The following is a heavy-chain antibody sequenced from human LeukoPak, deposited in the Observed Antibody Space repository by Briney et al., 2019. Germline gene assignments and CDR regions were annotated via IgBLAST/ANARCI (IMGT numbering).Heavy chain of an antibody. Sequence: SETLSLTCTVSGGSINSHTYYWGWIRQTPGKGLEWIGHIYDSGSTYYNASLKSRVTIYVDSSKNQFSLSLTSVTAADTAVYYCARGSYCGDTNCYNYYYMDVWGNGTTVTVSS. J-gene: IGHJ6*03. CDR3: ARGSYCGDTNCYNYYYMDV. V-gene: IGHV4-39*01. D-gene: IGHD1-26*01. CDR2: IYDSGST. CDR1: GGSINSHTYY.